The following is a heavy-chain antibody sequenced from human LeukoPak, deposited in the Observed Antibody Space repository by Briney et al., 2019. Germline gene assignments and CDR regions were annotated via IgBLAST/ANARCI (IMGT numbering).Heavy chain of an antibody. V-gene: IGHV3-21*01. J-gene: IGHJ4*03. CDR1: GFTFSGYS. D-gene: IGHD1-1*01. Sequence: PGGSLRLSCAASGFTFSGYSMSWVRQAPGKGLEWVSAINWSGSYIYYADSVKGRFTISRDNAKNSLYLQMNSLRAEDTAVYYSARVLKAGRHNYDLVSWGHGTPVTVSS. CDR3: ARVLKAGRHNYDLVS. CDR2: INWSGSYI.